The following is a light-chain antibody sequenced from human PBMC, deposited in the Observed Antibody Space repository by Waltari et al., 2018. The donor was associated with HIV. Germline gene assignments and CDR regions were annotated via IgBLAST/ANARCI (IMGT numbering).Light chain of an antibody. CDR2: GSS. J-gene: IGKJ1*01. V-gene: IGKV1-39*01. CDR1: QGISTY. Sequence: DIQMTQSPPSLSAYVGQTVIISCRASQGISTYLNWYQKKGGKAPKLLIFGSSNLQSGVPSRRSGSGSGTDFTLIIRSLQPEDFASYFCQQSHSVPWTFGRGTNVEV. CDR3: QQSHSVPWT.